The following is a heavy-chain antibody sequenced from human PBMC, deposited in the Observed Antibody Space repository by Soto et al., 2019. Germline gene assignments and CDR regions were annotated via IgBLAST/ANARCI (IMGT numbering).Heavy chain of an antibody. J-gene: IGHJ4*02. V-gene: IGHV1-69*13. D-gene: IGHD4-17*01. CDR3: ARELDPYYGGNSLSLDH. CDR2: IIPKFGTT. CDR1: GGSFSTYG. Sequence: QDQLVQSGAEVKKPGSSVKVSCKASGGSFSTYGINWVRLAPGQGLEWMGGIIPKFGTTNYAQKFQGRVTITADESTNTAYMELNYLRSEDTAVYFCARELDPYYGGNSLSLDHWGQGTLVTVSS.